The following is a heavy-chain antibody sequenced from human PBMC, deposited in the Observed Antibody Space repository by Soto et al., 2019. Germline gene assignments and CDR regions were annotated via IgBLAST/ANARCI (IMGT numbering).Heavy chain of an antibody. V-gene: IGHV4-4*07. D-gene: IGHD3-3*01. Sequence: PSETLSLTCTVSGGAISGYYWTWIRQPAGKGLEWIGRIYSSGGTKYNPSLKSRVDMSLDMSKNQFSLRLNSVTAADTADYYCTRGQRFSDSFDPWGQGPLVTVSS. CDR3: TRGQRFSDSFDP. CDR2: IYSSGGT. CDR1: GGAISGYY. J-gene: IGHJ5*02.